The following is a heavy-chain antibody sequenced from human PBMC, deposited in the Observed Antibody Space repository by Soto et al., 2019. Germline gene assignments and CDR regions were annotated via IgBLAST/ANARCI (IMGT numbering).Heavy chain of an antibody. D-gene: IGHD6-13*01. Sequence: QPGGSLRLSCAASGFTFSSYGMHWVRQAPGKGLEWVAVISYDGSNKYYADSVKGRFTISRDNSKNTLYLQMNSLRAEDTAVYYCAKDSQGIAAAVPTDYWGQGTRVTVSS. V-gene: IGHV3-30*18. CDR2: ISYDGSNK. J-gene: IGHJ4*02. CDR3: AKDSQGIAAAVPTDY. CDR1: GFTFSSYG.